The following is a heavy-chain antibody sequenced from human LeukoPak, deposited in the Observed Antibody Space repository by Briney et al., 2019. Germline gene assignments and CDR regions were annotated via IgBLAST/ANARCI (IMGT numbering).Heavy chain of an antibody. CDR1: GGSISSYY. J-gene: IGHJ4*02. CDR3: ARVKAAGLYYFDY. D-gene: IGHD6-13*01. V-gene: IGHV4-59*01. CDR2: IYYSGST. Sequence: SETLSLTCTVSGGSISSYYWSWIRQPPGKGLEWIGYIYYSGSTNHNPSLKSRVTISVDTSKNQFSLKLSSVTAADTAVYYCARVKAAGLYYFDYWGQGTLVTVSS.